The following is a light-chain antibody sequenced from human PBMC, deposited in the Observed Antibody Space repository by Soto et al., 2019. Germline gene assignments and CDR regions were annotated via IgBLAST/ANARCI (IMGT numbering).Light chain of an antibody. Sequence: DIQMTQSPSSLSASVGDRVTITCRASQGISNNLAWYQQKPGRVPTLLIYAASTLQSGVPSRFSGSGSGTDFTLTISSLQPEDVATYYCQKYNSVPITFGQGTRLEIK. J-gene: IGKJ5*01. V-gene: IGKV1-27*01. CDR3: QKYNSVPIT. CDR1: QGISNN. CDR2: AAS.